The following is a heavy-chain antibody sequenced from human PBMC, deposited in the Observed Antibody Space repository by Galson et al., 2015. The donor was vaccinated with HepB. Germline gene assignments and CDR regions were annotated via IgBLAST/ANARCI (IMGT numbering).Heavy chain of an antibody. Sequence: SVKVSCKASGYRFANFGISWVRQAPRQGLEWMGWISTHNGNTKYAQKFQGRVTMTTDTSTSTAYMELRNLRYDDTALYYCARDYVVTTKNCFDYWGQGTLVTVSS. CDR3: ARDYVVTTKNCFDY. CDR1: GYRFANFG. J-gene: IGHJ4*02. V-gene: IGHV1-18*01. D-gene: IGHD2-21*02. CDR2: ISTHNGNT.